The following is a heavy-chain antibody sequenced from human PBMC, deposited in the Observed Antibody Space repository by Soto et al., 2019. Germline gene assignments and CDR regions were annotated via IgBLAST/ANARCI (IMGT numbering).Heavy chain of an antibody. Sequence: SGPTLVNPTQTLTLPCSFSGFSLSTSGVGVGWIRQPPGKALEWLAVIYWNDDKYYSPSLEGRLIIAKDTSKNQVVLTMTNMDPVDTATYYCAHRRYVITLHLRETWFAPWGQGTLVTVSS. CDR3: AHRRYVITLHLRETWFAP. CDR2: IYWNDDK. J-gene: IGHJ5*02. D-gene: IGHD1-20*01. CDR1: GFSLSTSGVG. V-gene: IGHV2-5*01.